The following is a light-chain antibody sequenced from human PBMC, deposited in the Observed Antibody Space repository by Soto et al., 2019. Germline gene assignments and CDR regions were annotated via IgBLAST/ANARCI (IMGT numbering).Light chain of an antibody. J-gene: IGKJ5*01. Sequence: EIVLTQSPGTLSLSPGERATLSCRASQSVSSSYFAWYQQKPGQAPRLLIYAASSRATGIPDRFSGSGSGTDFTLTISRLEPEDFAVYYCQQYGTSPTWTFGQGTRLEIK. CDR1: QSVSSSY. CDR3: QQYGTSPTWT. CDR2: AAS. V-gene: IGKV3-20*01.